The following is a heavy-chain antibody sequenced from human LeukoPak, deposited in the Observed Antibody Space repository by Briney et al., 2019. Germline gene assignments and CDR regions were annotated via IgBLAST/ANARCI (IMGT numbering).Heavy chain of an antibody. CDR2: INPKSGAT. J-gene: IGHJ4*02. Sequence: ASVKVSCKASGYTFTDYYIHWVRQAPGQGLEWMGWINPKSGATNYAQKFQGRVTMTRDTSISTAYVEVRRLVSDDTAVYYCLRYCSSISCSSWGQGTLVTVSS. D-gene: IGHD2-2*01. CDR3: LRYCSSISCSS. CDR1: GYTFTDYY. V-gene: IGHV1-2*02.